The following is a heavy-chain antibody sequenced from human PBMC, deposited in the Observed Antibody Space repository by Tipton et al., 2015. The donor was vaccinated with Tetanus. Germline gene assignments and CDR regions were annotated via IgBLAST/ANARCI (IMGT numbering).Heavy chain of an antibody. V-gene: IGHV1-18*01. CDR1: GYTFTSYG. CDR2: ISAYNGNT. Sequence: QLVQSGAEVKKPGASVKVSCKASGYTFTSYGISWVRQAPGQGLEWMGWISAYNGNTNYAQKLQGRVTMTTDTSTSTAYMERRSLRSDDTAVYYCARTLRSYYYYYGMDVWGQGTTVTVSS. CDR3: ARTLRSYYYYYGMDV. D-gene: IGHD2-15*01. J-gene: IGHJ6*02.